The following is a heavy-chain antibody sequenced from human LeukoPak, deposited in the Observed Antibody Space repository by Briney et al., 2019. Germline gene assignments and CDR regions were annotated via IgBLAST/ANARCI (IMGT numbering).Heavy chain of an antibody. CDR1: GGSISSYY. D-gene: IGHD1-26*01. V-gene: IGHV4-59*01. Sequence: SETLSLTCTVSGGSISSYYWSWIRQPPGKGLEWIGYFSYSGSTHYNPSLESRVTISIDTSKNHFSLKLTSVTAADTAVCYCAREVGGTGYYFDYWGQGSLVTVSS. J-gene: IGHJ4*02. CDR3: AREVGGTGYYFDY. CDR2: FSYSGST.